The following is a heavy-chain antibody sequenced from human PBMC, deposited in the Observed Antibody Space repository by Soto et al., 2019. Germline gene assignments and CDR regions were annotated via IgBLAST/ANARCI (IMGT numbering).Heavy chain of an antibody. Sequence: EVQLVDSGGGLVKPGGSLRLSCAASGFTFSNAWMTWVRQAPGKGLECVGRIKSESDGGTTDYAAPVNGRFTISRDDSKNTLYLHMDSLTAEDTGISYCTTNNAHSCGSMSCYRPFWGQGTLVTVSS. CDR2: IKSESDGGTT. CDR3: TTNNAHSCGSMSCYRPF. D-gene: IGHD2-2*01. J-gene: IGHJ4*02. CDR1: GFTFSNAW. V-gene: IGHV3-15*01.